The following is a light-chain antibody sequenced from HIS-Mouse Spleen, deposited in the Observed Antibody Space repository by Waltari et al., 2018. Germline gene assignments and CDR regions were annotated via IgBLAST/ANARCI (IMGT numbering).Light chain of an antibody. CDR3: CSYAGSSTWV. CDR1: RRDVGSYNL. CDR2: EGS. V-gene: IGLV2-23*01. J-gene: IGLJ3*02. Sequence: QSALTQPASVSGSPGQSITISCPGTRRDVGSYNLVSWYQQHPGKAPKLMIYEGSKPPSGVSNRFSGSKSGNTASLTISGLQAEDEADYYCCSYAGSSTWVFGGGTKLTVL.